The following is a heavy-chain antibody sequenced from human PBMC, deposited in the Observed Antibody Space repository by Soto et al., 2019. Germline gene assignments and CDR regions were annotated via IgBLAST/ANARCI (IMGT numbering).Heavy chain of an antibody. D-gene: IGHD2-21*02. V-gene: IGHV4-30-4*01. Sequence: QVQLQESGPGLVKPSQTLSLTCTFSGGSISSGDYYWSWIRQPPGNVLEWIGYLYYSGSTYYKHSLKSRLTISVDTSKNQFYLKPSSVTAADTAVYYCARDDGGNSDDAFDTWGQGKMVTVSS. CDR1: GGSISSGDYY. CDR3: ARDDGGNSDDAFDT. CDR2: LYYSGST. J-gene: IGHJ3*02.